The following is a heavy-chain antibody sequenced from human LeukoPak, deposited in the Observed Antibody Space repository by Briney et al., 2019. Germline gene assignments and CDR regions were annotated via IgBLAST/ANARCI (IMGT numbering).Heavy chain of an antibody. CDR2: ISGSGGST. V-gene: IGHV3-23*01. D-gene: IGHD3-3*01. CDR3: ATAYDFWSGRRDY. CDR1: GFTFSSYA. Sequence: GGSLRLSCAASGFTFSSYAMSWVRQAPGKGLEWVSAISGSGGSTYYADSVKGRFTISRDNSKNTLYLQMNSLRAEDTAVYYRATAYDFWSGRRDYWGQGTLVTVSS. J-gene: IGHJ4*02.